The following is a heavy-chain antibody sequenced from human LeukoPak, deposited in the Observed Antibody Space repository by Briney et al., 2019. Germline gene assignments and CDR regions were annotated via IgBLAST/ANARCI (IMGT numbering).Heavy chain of an antibody. CDR1: GYTFTSYA. CDR2: INTNTGNP. Sequence: GASVKVSCKASGYTFTSYAMSLVRQAPGQGLEWMGWINTNTGNPTYAQGFTGRFVFSLDTSVSTAYLQISSLKAEDTAVYYCARDLFGPLNPNGDYFVFDYWGQGTLVTVSS. V-gene: IGHV7-4-1*02. CDR3: ARDLFGPLNPNGDYFVFDY. D-gene: IGHD4-17*01. J-gene: IGHJ4*02.